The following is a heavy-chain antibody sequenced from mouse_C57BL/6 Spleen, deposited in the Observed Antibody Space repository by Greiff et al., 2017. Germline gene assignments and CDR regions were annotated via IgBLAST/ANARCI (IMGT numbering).Heavy chain of an antibody. D-gene: IGHD2-1*01. CDR2: IDPSDSYT. CDR1: GYTFTSYW. V-gene: IGHV1-50*01. Sequence: QVQLQQPGAELVKPGASVKLSCKASGYTFTSYWMQWVKQRPGQGLEWIGEIDPSDSYTNYNQKFKGKATLTVDTSSSTAYMQLSSLTSEDSAVYDCARSGGNSAMDDWGQGTSVTVSS. J-gene: IGHJ4*01. CDR3: ARSGGNSAMDD.